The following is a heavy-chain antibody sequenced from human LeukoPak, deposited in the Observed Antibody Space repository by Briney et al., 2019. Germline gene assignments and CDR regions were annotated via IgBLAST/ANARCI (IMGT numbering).Heavy chain of an antibody. Sequence: PGGSLRLSCAASGFTFSSYAMSWVRQAPGKGLEWVSAISGSGGSTYYADSVKGRFTISRDNSKNTLYLQMNSLRAEDTAVYYCAKDLNFREFTMVRGGYDYWGQGTLVTVSS. CDR2: ISGSGGST. J-gene: IGHJ4*02. D-gene: IGHD3-10*01. CDR3: AKDLNFREFTMVRGGYDY. V-gene: IGHV3-23*01. CDR1: GFTFSSYA.